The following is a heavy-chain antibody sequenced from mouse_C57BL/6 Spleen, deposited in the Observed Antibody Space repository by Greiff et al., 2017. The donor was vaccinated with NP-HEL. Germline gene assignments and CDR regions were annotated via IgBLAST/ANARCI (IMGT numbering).Heavy chain of an antibody. Sequence: VQLQQPGAELVRPGTSVKLSCKASGYTFTSYWMHWVKQRPGQGLEWIGVIDPSDSYTNYNQKFKGKATLTVDTSSSTAYMQLSSLTSEDSAVYYCARWIYDGYYWFAYWGQGTLVTVSA. V-gene: IGHV1-59*01. CDR3: ARWIYDGYYWFAY. CDR1: GYTFTSYW. D-gene: IGHD2-3*01. CDR2: IDPSDSYT. J-gene: IGHJ3*01.